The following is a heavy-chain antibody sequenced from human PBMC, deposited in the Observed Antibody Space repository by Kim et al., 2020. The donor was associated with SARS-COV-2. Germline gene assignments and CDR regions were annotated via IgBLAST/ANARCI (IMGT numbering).Heavy chain of an antibody. D-gene: IGHD6-13*01. CDR1: GYSFTSYW. J-gene: IGHJ5*02. CDR2: IYPGDSDT. CDR3: ARGGYSSSWSSYNWFDP. Sequence: GESLKISCKGSGYSFTSYWIGWVRQMPGKGLEWMGIIYPGDSDTRYSPSFQGQVTISADKSISTAYLQWSSLKASDTAMYYCARGGYSSSWSSYNWFDPWGQGTLVTVSS. V-gene: IGHV5-51*01.